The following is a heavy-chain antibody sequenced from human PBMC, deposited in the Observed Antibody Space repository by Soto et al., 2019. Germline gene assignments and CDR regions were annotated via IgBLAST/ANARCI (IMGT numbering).Heavy chain of an antibody. CDR2: IYYNGST. V-gene: IGHV4-31*03. D-gene: IGHD3-10*01. Sequence: LSLTCSVSGGSISVGCYFWSWVLQPPGNCLEWIGHIYYNGSTYYNPSLKSRVTISVDTSKNQFSLRLTSATAADTAVYYCARDEYYGSEIYFYYYGMDVWGQGTTVTVSS. CDR1: GGSISVGCYF. J-gene: IGHJ6*02. CDR3: ARDEYYGSEIYFYYYGMDV.